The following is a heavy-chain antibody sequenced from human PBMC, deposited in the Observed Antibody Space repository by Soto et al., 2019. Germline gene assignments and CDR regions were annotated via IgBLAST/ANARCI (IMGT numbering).Heavy chain of an antibody. CDR1: SGSISSSNW. Sequence: QVQLQESGPGLVKPSGTLSLTCAVSSGSISSSNWWSWVRQPPGKGLEWIGEIYHSGSTNYNPSLKSRVTISVDKSKNQFSLKLSSVTAADTVVYYCARVGPHCSSTSCYLPQNAFDIWGQGTMVTVSS. J-gene: IGHJ3*02. CDR3: ARVGPHCSSTSCYLPQNAFDI. D-gene: IGHD2-2*01. CDR2: IYHSGST. V-gene: IGHV4-4*02.